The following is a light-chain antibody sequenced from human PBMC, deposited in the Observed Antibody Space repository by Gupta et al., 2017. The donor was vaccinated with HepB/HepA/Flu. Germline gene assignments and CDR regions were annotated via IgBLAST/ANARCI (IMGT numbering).Light chain of an antibody. CDR1: SIAVGADNS. J-gene: IGLJ2*01. CDR2: DVT. Sequence: SALTPPASVSASPGPPITISCTGTSIAVGADNSVSWYQRNAGKARERILYDVTNRPSGVADRFSGSKAGNTSSLRISGRQGEDEADYYCNSFTTSRNLVFGGGTKVTVL. CDR3: NSFTTSRNLV. V-gene: IGLV2-14*03.